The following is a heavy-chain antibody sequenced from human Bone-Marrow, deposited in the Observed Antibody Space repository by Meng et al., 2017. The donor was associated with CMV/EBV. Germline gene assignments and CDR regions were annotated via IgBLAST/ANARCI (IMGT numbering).Heavy chain of an antibody. CDR1: GYTFTGYY. Sequence: ASVKVSCKASGYTFTGYYMHWVRQAPGQGLEWMGWINPNSGGTNYAQKFQGRVTMTRDTSISTAYMELSRLRSDDTAVHYCARDYGDYGTVGSPDYWGQGTLVTVSS. V-gene: IGHV1-2*02. CDR3: ARDYGDYGTVGSPDY. CDR2: INPNSGGT. J-gene: IGHJ4*02. D-gene: IGHD4-17*01.